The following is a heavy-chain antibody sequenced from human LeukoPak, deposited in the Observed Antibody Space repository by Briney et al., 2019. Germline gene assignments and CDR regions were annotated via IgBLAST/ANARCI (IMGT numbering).Heavy chain of an antibody. CDR1: EFTFTNYA. CDR2: ISSSGAVT. Sequence: GGSLRLSCAASEFTFTNYAMSWARQAPGEGLEWVSAISSSGAVTSYANSVRGWFTIPRDNSKNTVYLQMNSLTAEDTAIYYCARNRHDSARLPFDPWGQGTLVTVSS. J-gene: IGHJ5*02. CDR3: ARNRHDSARLPFDP. D-gene: IGHD3-22*01. V-gene: IGHV3-23*01.